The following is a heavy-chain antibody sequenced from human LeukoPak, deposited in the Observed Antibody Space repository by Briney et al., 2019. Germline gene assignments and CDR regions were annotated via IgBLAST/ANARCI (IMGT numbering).Heavy chain of an antibody. CDR2: ISAYNGNT. Sequence: GASVKVSCKASGYTFTSYGISWVRQAPGQGLEWMGWISAYNGNTNYAQKLQGRVTMTTDTSTSTADMELRSLRSDDTAVYYCARATVSEYSRYYYYYYMDVWGKGTTVTVSS. V-gene: IGHV1-18*01. J-gene: IGHJ6*03. D-gene: IGHD4-11*01. CDR3: ARATVSEYSRYYYYYYMDV. CDR1: GYTFTSYG.